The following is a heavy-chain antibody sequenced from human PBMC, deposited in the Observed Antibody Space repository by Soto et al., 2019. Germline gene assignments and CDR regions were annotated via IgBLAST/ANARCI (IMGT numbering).Heavy chain of an antibody. J-gene: IGHJ3*02. CDR1: GGSVSSGSYY. CDR3: AREVVCLQWRAYAFDI. Sequence: QVQLQESGPGLVKPSETLSLTCTVSGGSVSSGSYYWSWIRQPPGKGLEWIGYIYDSGSTNYNPSLKSRVTISVDTSKNLFSLKLSSVTAADTAAYYCAREVVCLQWRAYAFDIWGQGTMVTVSS. CDR2: IYDSGST. D-gene: IGHD1-1*01. V-gene: IGHV4-61*01.